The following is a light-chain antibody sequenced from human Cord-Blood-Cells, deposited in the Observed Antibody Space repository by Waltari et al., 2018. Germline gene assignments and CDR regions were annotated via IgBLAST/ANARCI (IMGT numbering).Light chain of an antibody. J-gene: IGLJ3*02. CDR1: SSNIGAGYD. CDR2: GNS. Sequence: QSVLTQPPSVSVAPGQRVTIPCTGISSNIGAGYDVHWYQQLPGTAPNLLIYGNSNRPSGVPDRFSGSKSGTSASLAITGLQAEDEADYYCQSYDSSLSGWVFGGGTKLTVL. CDR3: QSYDSSLSGWV. V-gene: IGLV1-40*01.